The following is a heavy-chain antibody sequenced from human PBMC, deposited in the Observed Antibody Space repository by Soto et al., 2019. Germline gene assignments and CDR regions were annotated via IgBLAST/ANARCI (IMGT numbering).Heavy chain of an antibody. D-gene: IGHD2-15*01. J-gene: IGHJ4*02. Sequence: QVQLVQSGAEMKKPGSSVKVSCPSSGGTFNTYAMNWVRQAPGQGPEWMGDISPMFGAANYAPKFQGRVTIPADESTGTSYMQLSSLTSEDTALYFCAREVQVHTPAFVYWGQGTLVTVSS. CDR1: GGTFNTYA. CDR3: AREVQVHTPAFVY. V-gene: IGHV1-69*19. CDR2: ISPMFGAA.